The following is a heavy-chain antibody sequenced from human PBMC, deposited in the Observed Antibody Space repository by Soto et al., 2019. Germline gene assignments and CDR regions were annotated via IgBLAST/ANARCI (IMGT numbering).Heavy chain of an antibody. CDR3: ARFCSGGSCYPDYYYFYMDV. CDR1: GFTFSSHW. CDR2: IKQDGSEK. V-gene: IGHV3-7*01. D-gene: IGHD2-15*01. J-gene: IGHJ6*03. Sequence: GGSLRLSCAASGFTFSSHWMSWVRQAPGKGLEWVASIKQDGSEKYYVDSVKGQFTISRDNAKDSLYLQLNSLRAEDTAVYFCARFCSGGSCYPDYYYFYMDVWGKGTTVTVSS.